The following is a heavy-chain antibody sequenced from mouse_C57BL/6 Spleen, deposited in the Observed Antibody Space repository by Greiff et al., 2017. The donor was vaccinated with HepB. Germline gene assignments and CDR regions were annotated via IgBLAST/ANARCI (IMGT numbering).Heavy chain of an antibody. CDR3: ADYYGSSYGGMDY. Sequence: QVQLQQPGAELVKPGASVKMSCKASGYNFTSYWITWVKQRPGQGLEWIGDIYPGSGSTNYNEKFKSKATLTVDTSSSTAYMQLSSLTSEDSAVYYCADYYGSSYGGMDYWGQGTSVTVSS. V-gene: IGHV1-55*01. J-gene: IGHJ4*01. CDR1: GYNFTSYW. CDR2: IYPGSGST. D-gene: IGHD1-1*01.